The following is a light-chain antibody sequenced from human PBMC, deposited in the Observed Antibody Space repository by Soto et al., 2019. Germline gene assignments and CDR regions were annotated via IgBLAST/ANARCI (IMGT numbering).Light chain of an antibody. CDR1: QFLSSY. CDR3: HQRNK. CDR2: DTS. V-gene: IGKV3-11*01. J-gene: IGKJ5*01. Sequence: EVVLTQSPATLSLAPGERATLSCRASQFLSSYLAWHQQKPGQPPRLLIYDTSNRANGIPARFSGSRSGTDFTLTISSLEPEDFGVYFCHQRNKFGQGTRLEIK.